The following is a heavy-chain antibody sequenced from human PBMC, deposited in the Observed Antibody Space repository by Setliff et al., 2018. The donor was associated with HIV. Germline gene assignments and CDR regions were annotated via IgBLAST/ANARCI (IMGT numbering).Heavy chain of an antibody. CDR3: VRGDRALDV. CDR2: IKQDGSEK. Sequence: PGGSLRLSCAASEFTFSSYWMTWVRQAPGKGLEWVANIKQDGSEKYYVDSVKGRFTISRDNAKNSLYLEMNSLRAEDTAVYSCVRGDRALDVWGEGTTVTVS. V-gene: IGHV3-7*03. J-gene: IGHJ6*02. CDR1: EFTFSSYW.